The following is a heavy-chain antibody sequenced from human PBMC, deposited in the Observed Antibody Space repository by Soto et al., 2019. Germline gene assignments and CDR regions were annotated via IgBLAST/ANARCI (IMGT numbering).Heavy chain of an antibody. Sequence: GGSLRLSCAASGFTFSSYGMHWVRQAPGKGLEWVAVISYDGSNKYYADSVKGRFTISRDNSKNTLYLQMNSLRAEDTAVYYCAKDQVRSDMEAGTPSWDWFDPWGQGTLVTVSS. D-gene: IGHD1-1*01. CDR3: AKDQVRSDMEAGTPSWDWFDP. J-gene: IGHJ5*02. CDR1: GFTFSSYG. CDR2: ISYDGSNK. V-gene: IGHV3-30*18.